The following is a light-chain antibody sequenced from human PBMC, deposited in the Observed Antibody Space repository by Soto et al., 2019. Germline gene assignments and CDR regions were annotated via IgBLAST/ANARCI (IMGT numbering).Light chain of an antibody. Sequence: QSVLTQPPSVSGAPGQRVTISCTGSSSNIGAGYDVHWYQQLPGTAPKLLIYDNNNRPSGDPDRFSGSKSGTSASLAITGLQAEDEADFYCQSYDSSLSTVVFGGGTKLTVL. J-gene: IGLJ2*01. CDR3: QSYDSSLSTVV. CDR2: DNN. CDR1: SSNIGAGYD. V-gene: IGLV1-40*01.